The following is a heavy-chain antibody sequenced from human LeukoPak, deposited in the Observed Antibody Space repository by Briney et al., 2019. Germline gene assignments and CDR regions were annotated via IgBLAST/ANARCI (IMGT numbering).Heavy chain of an antibody. J-gene: IGHJ4*02. Sequence: SKTLSLTCTVSGGSIISYFWSWIRQPPGKGLEWIGYIYYSGSTNYNPSLKSRVTISVDTSKNQFSLKLSSVTAADTAVYYCARDHYYYYDSSGYLLLTHFDYWGQGTLVTVSS. CDR2: IYYSGST. CDR3: ARDHYYYYDSSGYLLLTHFDY. D-gene: IGHD3-22*01. CDR1: GGSIISYF. V-gene: IGHV4-59*01.